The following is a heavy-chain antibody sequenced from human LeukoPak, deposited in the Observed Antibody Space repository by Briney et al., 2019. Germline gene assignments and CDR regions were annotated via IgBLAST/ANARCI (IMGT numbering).Heavy chain of an antibody. Sequence: PSETLSLTCTVSGGSITNYYWSWIRQPAGKGLEWIGRIYTSGSTSYNPSLKSRVSMSIDTSKNQFSLKLSSVTAADTAVYYCARDPPDYYDSSGYLWGQGTLVTVSS. CDR2: IYTSGST. CDR1: GGSITNYY. D-gene: IGHD3-22*01. CDR3: ARDPPDYYDSSGYL. V-gene: IGHV4-4*07. J-gene: IGHJ5*02.